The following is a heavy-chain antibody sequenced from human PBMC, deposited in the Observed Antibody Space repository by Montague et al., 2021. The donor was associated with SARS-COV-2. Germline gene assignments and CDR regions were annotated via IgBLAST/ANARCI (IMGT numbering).Heavy chain of an antibody. Sequence: FRRLSCAASGFTFSSNWMSWVRQAPGKGLEWVANIKPDGSAGYYVDSVKGRFTISRDNAKNSLYLQMNSLRAEDTAVYYCAKGSVWGQGTTVTVSS. CDR3: AKGSV. CDR1: GFTFSSNW. CDR2: IKPDGSAG. V-gene: IGHV3-7*01. J-gene: IGHJ6*02.